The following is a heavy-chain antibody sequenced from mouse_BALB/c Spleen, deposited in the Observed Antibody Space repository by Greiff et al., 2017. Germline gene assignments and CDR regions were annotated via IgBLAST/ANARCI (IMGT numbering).Heavy chain of an antibody. D-gene: IGHD1-2*01. Sequence: EVKLVESGPGLVKPSQSLSLTCTVTGYSITSDYAWNWIRQFPGNKLEWMGYISYSGSTSYNPSLKSRISITRDTSKNQFFLQLNSVTTEDTATYYCARAHYNFDYWGQGTTLTVSS. CDR2: ISYSGST. J-gene: IGHJ2*01. V-gene: IGHV3-2*02. CDR1: GYSITSDYA. CDR3: ARAHYNFDY.